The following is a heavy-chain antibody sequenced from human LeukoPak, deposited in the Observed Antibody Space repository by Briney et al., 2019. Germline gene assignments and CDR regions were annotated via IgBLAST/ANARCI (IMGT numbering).Heavy chain of an antibody. CDR3: ARFRDGYNEYYFDY. Sequence: SETLSLTCTVSGGSISSRSYYWGWIRQPPGKGLEWIGSIYYSGSTYYNPSLKSRVAISVDTSKNQFSLKLSSVTAADTAVYYCARFRDGYNEYYFDYWGQGTLVTVSS. V-gene: IGHV4-39*01. CDR1: GGSISSRSYY. D-gene: IGHD5-24*01. J-gene: IGHJ4*02. CDR2: IYYSGST.